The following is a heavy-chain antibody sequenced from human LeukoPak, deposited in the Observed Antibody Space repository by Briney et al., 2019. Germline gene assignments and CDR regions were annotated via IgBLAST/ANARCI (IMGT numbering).Heavy chain of an antibody. D-gene: IGHD6-13*01. J-gene: IGHJ4*02. CDR1: GGSFRGYY. Sequence: SETLSLTCAVYGGSFRGYYWSWIRQPPGKGLEWIGEINHSGRTNYNPSLKSRVTISVDTSKKQISLKLSSVTAADTAVYYCATNPAAGGTELHFDYWGQGTLVTVSS. CDR3: ATNPAAGGTELHFDY. V-gene: IGHV4-34*01. CDR2: INHSGRT.